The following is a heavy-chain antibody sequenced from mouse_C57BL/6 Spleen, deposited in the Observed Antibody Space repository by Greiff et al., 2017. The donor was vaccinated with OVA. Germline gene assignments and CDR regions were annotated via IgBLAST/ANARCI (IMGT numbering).Heavy chain of an antibody. V-gene: IGHV10-1*01. Sequence: EVQVVESGGGLVQPKGSLKLSCAASGFSFNTYAMNWVRQAPGKGLEWVARIRSKSNNYATYYADSVKDRFTISRDDSESMLYLQMNNLKTEDTAMYYCVSGLLRSWFAYWGQGTLVTVSA. D-gene: IGHD1-1*01. CDR2: IRSKSNNYAT. CDR3: VSGLLRSWFAY. J-gene: IGHJ3*01. CDR1: GFSFNTYA.